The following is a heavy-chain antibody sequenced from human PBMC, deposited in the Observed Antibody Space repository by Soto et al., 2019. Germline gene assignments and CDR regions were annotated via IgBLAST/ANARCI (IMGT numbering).Heavy chain of an antibody. Sequence: EVQLVESGGGLIQPGGSLRLSCAASGFTVSRDYMSWVCQAPGKGLEWVSVIYTGGSTYYADSVKGRFTFSRDNSNNTLYLQMNSLRAEDTAAYYCARAYGGNPALFDPWGQGTLVTVSS. CDR2: IYTGGST. D-gene: IGHD4-17*01. CDR3: ARAYGGNPALFDP. V-gene: IGHV3-53*01. CDR1: GFTVSRDY. J-gene: IGHJ5*02.